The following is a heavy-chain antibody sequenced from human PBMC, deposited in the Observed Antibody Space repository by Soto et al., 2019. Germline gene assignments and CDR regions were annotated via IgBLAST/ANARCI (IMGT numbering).Heavy chain of an antibody. D-gene: IGHD1-1*01. CDR2: IIGSGGST. CDR3: ARGWTFDL. J-gene: IGHJ4*02. CDR1: GFTFSSYA. Sequence: PGGSLRLSCAASGFTFSSYAMSWVRQAPGKGLEWVSGIIGSGGSTFNADSVKGRFTISRDNSKNTLFLQMNSLRAEDTAVYYCARGWTFDLWGQGTLVTVSS. V-gene: IGHV3-23*01.